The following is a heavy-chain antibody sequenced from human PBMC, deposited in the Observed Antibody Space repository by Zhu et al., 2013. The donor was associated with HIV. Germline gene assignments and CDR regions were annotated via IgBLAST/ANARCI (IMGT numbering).Heavy chain of an antibody. D-gene: IGHD3-3*01. V-gene: IGHV1-2*02. Sequence: QVHLVQSASEVKKPGASVKVSCKASGYRFTGYYIHWVRQAPGQGLEWMGWINPNSGGTNYAQKFQGRVTMTRDTSISTAYMELSRLRSDDTAVYYCARAARFLDLGPNYYYMDVWGKGTTVTVSS. CDR3: ARAARFLDLGPNYYYMDV. CDR1: GYRFTGYY. J-gene: IGHJ6*03. CDR2: INPNSGGT.